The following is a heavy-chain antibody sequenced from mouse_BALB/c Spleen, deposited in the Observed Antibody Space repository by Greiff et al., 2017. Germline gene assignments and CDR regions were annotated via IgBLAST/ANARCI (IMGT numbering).Heavy chain of an antibody. V-gene: IGHV2-9-2*01. Sequence: VQVVESGPGLVAPSQSLSITCTVSGFSLTSYDISWIRQPPGKGLEWLGVIWTGGGTNYNSAFMSRLSISKDNSKSQVFLKMNSLQTDDTAIYYCVRDRRDAMDYWGQGTSVTVSS. CDR1: GFSLTSYD. J-gene: IGHJ4*01. CDR2: IWTGGGT. CDR3: VRDRRDAMDY.